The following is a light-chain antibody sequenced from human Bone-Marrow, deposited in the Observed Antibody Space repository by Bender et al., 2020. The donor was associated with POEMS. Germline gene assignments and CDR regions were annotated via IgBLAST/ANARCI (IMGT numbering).Light chain of an antibody. J-gene: IGLJ3*02. CDR2: GNS. V-gene: IGLV1-40*01. Sequence: QSVLTQPPSVSGAPGQRVTISCTGSSSNIGAGFDVHWYQHLPGTAPKLLLYGNSNRPSGVPDRFSGSKSGTSASLAITGLQAEDEADYFCCSYAGAATLWVFGGGTKVTVL. CDR1: SSNIGAGFD. CDR3: CSYAGAATLWV.